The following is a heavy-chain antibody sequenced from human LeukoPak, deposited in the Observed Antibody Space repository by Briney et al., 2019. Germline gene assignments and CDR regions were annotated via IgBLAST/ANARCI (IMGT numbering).Heavy chain of an antibody. CDR3: AKGMLLEWLSNIDY. V-gene: IGHV3-23*01. Sequence: GGSLRLSCAASGFTFSSYAMSWVRQAPGKGLEWVSAISGSGGSTHYADSVKGRFTISRDNSKNTLYLQMNSLRAEDTAVYYCAKGMLLEWLSNIDYWGQGTLVTVSS. CDR1: GFTFSSYA. CDR2: ISGSGGST. J-gene: IGHJ4*02. D-gene: IGHD3-3*01.